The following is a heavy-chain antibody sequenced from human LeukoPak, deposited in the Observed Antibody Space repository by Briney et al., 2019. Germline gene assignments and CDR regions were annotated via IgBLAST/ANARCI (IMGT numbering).Heavy chain of an antibody. D-gene: IGHD5-18*01. V-gene: IGHV3-23*01. CDR2: ISGSGGST. CDR1: GFTFSSYA. Sequence: GGSLRLSCAASGFTFSSYAMSWVRQAPGKGLEWVSAISGSGGSTYYADSVKGRFTISRDNSKNTLYLQMNSLRGEDTAVYFCARGGYSYGYIRDDDAFDIWGQGTMVTVSA. CDR3: ARGGYSYGYIRDDDAFDI. J-gene: IGHJ3*02.